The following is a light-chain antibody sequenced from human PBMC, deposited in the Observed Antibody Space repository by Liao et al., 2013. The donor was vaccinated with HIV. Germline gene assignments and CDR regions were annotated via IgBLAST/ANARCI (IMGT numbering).Light chain of an antibody. V-gene: IGLV3-1*01. Sequence: SYDLTQPPSVSVSPGQTTSITCSGDKLGDKFASWYQQKSGQSPVLVIYQDSKRPSGIPARLSGSNSGNTATLTISGTQAMDEADYYCQGWDSDTVVFGGGTKLTVL. J-gene: IGLJ2*01. CDR3: QGWDSDTVV. CDR1: KLGDKF. CDR2: QDS.